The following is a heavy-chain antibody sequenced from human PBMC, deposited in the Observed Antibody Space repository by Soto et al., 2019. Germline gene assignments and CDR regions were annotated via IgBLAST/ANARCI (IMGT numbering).Heavy chain of an antibody. Sequence: QVQLQESGPGLVKPSETLSLTCTVSGGSISSYYWSWIRQPPGKGLEWIGYIYYSGSTNYNPSLNSRVTISVDTSKNQFSLKLSSVTAADTAMYYCARVNGYSSSWADYWGQGTLVTVSS. D-gene: IGHD6-13*01. CDR1: GGSISSYY. CDR3: ARVNGYSSSWADY. J-gene: IGHJ4*02. V-gene: IGHV4-59*01. CDR2: IYYSGST.